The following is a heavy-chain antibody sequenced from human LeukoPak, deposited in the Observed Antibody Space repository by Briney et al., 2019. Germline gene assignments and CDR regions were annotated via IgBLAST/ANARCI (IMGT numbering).Heavy chain of an antibody. J-gene: IGHJ4*02. CDR1: GFTFSSYA. D-gene: IGHD6-6*01. CDR2: ISYDGSNK. CDR3: ARYSSSSFDY. V-gene: IGHV3-30*09. Sequence: GGSLRLSCAASGFTFSSYAMHWVRQAPGKGLEWVAVISYDGSNKYYADSVKGRFAISRDNSKNTLYLQMNSLRAEDTAVYYCARYSSSSFDYWGQGTLVTVSS.